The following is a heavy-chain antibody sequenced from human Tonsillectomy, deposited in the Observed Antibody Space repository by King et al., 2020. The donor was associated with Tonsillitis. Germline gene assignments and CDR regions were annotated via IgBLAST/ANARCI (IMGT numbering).Heavy chain of an antibody. CDR2: IYYSGQT. Sequence: QLQESGPGLVKPSETLSLNCSVSGGSINGYYWSWIRQPPGKGLEWIGYIYYSGQTDYNPSLRSRVTISIDTSKNQFSLKLTSVTAADTAVYFCARGAYCGSGCFYYFDYWGQGTLVPVSS. D-gene: IGHD2-21*02. CDR1: GGSINGYY. CDR3: ARGAYCGSGCFYYFDY. V-gene: IGHV4-59*01. J-gene: IGHJ4*02.